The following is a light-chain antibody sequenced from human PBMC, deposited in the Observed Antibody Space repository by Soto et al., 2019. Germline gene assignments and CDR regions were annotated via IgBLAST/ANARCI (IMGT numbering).Light chain of an antibody. CDR3: QQRSNWPPVT. Sequence: EIVLTQSPATLSLSPGERATLSCRASQSVSSYLAWYQQKPGQAPRLLIYDASNRATGIPARFSGSGSVTDFTLAISSLEPEDCAIYYCQQRSNWPPVTFGGGTKVEIK. CDR1: QSVSSY. J-gene: IGKJ4*01. V-gene: IGKV3-11*01. CDR2: DAS.